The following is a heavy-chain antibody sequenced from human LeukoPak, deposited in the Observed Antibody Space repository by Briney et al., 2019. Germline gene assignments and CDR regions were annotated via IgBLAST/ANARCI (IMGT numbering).Heavy chain of an antibody. J-gene: IGHJ3*02. D-gene: IGHD2-15*01. CDR3: ARDKDHCSGGSCFYAFDI. CDR2: IYSGGST. CDR1: VFTVSSNY. V-gene: IGHV3-53*01. Sequence: PGGSLRLSCAASVFTVSSNYMSWVRQAPGKGLEWVSVIYSGGSTYYADSVKGRFTISRDNSKKTLYLQMNSLRAEDTAVYYCARDKDHCSGGSCFYAFDIWGQGTMVTVSS.